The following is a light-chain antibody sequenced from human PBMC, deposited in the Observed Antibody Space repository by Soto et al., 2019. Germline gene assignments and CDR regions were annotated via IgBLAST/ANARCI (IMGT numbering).Light chain of an antibody. V-gene: IGKV3-15*01. J-gene: IGKJ1*01. CDR1: QSVSSS. CDR3: QQYSDWPPST. CDR2: GAS. Sequence: EIVMTQSPATLSVSQGERATLSCRASQSVSSSLAWYQQKPGQAPRLLIYGASTRATGIPARFSGSGSGTELTLTIRSLQSEDFAVYYCQQYSDWPPSTFGQGTKV.